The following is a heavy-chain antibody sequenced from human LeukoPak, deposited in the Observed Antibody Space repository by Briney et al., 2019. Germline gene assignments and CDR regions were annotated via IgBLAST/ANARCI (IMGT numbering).Heavy chain of an antibody. CDR3: ARASTTVPNLLDY. V-gene: IGHV3-74*01. CDR2: IRGDESTA. D-gene: IGHD4-17*01. J-gene: IGHJ4*02. Sequence: PGGSLRLSCAAAGFTFSTYWMHWVRQAPGKGLGWVSRIRGDESTAIYADAVKGRCTISRDNSKNTLYLQTSSLRAEDTAVYYCARASTTVPNLLDYWGQGTLVTVSS. CDR1: GFTFSTYW.